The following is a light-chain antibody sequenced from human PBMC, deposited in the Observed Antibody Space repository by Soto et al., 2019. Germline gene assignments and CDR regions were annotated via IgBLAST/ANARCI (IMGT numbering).Light chain of an antibody. J-gene: IGLJ1*01. CDR2: DVS. CDR3: SSYTSSSTLDV. V-gene: IGLV2-14*01. Sequence: QSALTQPASVSGSPGQSITISCTGTSSDVGGYNYVSWYQQHPGKAPKLMIYDVSNRPSGVSNRFSGSKSGNTAYLTISGLQAEDEADYYCSSYTSSSTLDVFGTGTQVTVL. CDR1: SSDVGGYNY.